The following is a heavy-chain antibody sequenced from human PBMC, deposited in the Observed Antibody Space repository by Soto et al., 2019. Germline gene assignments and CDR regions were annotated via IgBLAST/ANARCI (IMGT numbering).Heavy chain of an antibody. CDR1: GGSISSYY. CDR2: IYYSGST. CDR3: ARHGPKLGRYFDWLLIDY. V-gene: IGHV4-59*08. Sequence: SETLSLTCTVSGGSISSYYWSWIRQPPGKGLEWIGYIYYSGSTNYNPSLKSRVTISVDTSKNQFSLKLSSVTAADTAVYYCARHGPKLGRYFDWLLIDYWGQGTLVTVSS. J-gene: IGHJ4*02. D-gene: IGHD3-9*01.